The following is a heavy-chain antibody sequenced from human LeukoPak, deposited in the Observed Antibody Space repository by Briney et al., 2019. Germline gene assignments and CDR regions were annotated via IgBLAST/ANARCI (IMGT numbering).Heavy chain of an antibody. J-gene: IGHJ5*02. Sequence: PSETLSLTCTVSGDSISSYYWSWIRQPPGKGLEWIGYIYYSGSTNYNPSLKSRVTISVDTSKNQFSLKLSSVTAADTAVYYCARAKTYYDFWSGYSTYNWFDPWGQGTLVTVSS. D-gene: IGHD3-3*01. CDR3: ARAKTYYDFWSGYSTYNWFDP. CDR1: GDSISSYY. CDR2: IYYSGST. V-gene: IGHV4-59*01.